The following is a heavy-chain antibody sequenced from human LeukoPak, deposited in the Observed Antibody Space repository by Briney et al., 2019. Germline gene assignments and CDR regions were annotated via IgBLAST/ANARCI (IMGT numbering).Heavy chain of an antibody. J-gene: IGHJ4*02. V-gene: IGHV3-21*01. CDR1: GFTFSSYS. Sequence: PGGSLRLSCAASGFTFSSYSMNWVRQAPGKGLEWVSSISSSSSYIHYADSVKGRFTISRDNAKNSLYLQMNSLRAEDTAVYYCARDRSSGRFDYWGQGTLVTVSS. CDR3: ARDRSSGRFDY. CDR2: ISSSSSYI. D-gene: IGHD6-25*01.